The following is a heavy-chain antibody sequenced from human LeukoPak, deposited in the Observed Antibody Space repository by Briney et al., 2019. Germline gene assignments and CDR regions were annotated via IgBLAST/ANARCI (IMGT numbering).Heavy chain of an antibody. CDR2: ISSSGSTI. Sequence: GGSLRLSCAASGFTFSSYGMNWVRQAPGKGLEWVSYISSSGSTIYYADSVKGRFTISRDNAKNSLYLQMNSLRAEDTAVYYCARVSGYYSVVYFDYWGQGTLVTVSS. V-gene: IGHV3-48*03. D-gene: IGHD3-22*01. J-gene: IGHJ4*02. CDR3: ARVSGYYSVVYFDY. CDR1: GFTFSSYG.